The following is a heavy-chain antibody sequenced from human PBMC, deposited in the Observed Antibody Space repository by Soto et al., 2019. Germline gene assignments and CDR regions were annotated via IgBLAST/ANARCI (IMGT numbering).Heavy chain of an antibody. CDR1: GYSFTSYW. D-gene: IGHD3-3*01. V-gene: IGHV5-51*01. Sequence: GESLKISXKGSGYSFTSYWIGWVRQMPGKGLEWMGIIYPGDSDTRYSPSFQGQVTISADKSISTAYLQWSSLKASDTAMYYCARDSDFWSGYYYGMDVWGQGTTVTVSS. CDR2: IYPGDSDT. CDR3: ARDSDFWSGYYYGMDV. J-gene: IGHJ6*02.